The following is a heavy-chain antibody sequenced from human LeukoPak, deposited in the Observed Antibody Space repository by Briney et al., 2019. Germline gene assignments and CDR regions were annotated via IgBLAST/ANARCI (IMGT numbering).Heavy chain of an antibody. CDR2: ISGSGGST. CDR3: AKDGYSFPHDAFDI. V-gene: IGHV3-23*01. J-gene: IGHJ3*02. CDR1: GFTFNSYA. Sequence: GGSLRLSCAASGFTFNSYAMSWVRQAPGKGLEWVSAISGSGGSTYCADSVKGRFTISRDNSKNTLYLQMNSLRAEDAAVYYCAKDGYSFPHDAFDIWGQGTMVTVSS. D-gene: IGHD3-22*01.